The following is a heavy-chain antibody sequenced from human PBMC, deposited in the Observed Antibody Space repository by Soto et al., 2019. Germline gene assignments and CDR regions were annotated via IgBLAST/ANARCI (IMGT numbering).Heavy chain of an antibody. CDR2: IYYSGST. CDR1: GGSISSGGYY. D-gene: IGHD2-15*01. J-gene: IGHJ5*02. Sequence: SETLSLTCTVSGGSISSGGYYWSWIRQHPGKGLEWIGYIYYSGSTYYNPSLKSRVTISVDTSKNQFSLKLSSVTAAGTAVYYCARWRVLAATGNWFDTWGQGTLVTVS. V-gene: IGHV4-31*03. CDR3: ARWRVLAATGNWFDT.